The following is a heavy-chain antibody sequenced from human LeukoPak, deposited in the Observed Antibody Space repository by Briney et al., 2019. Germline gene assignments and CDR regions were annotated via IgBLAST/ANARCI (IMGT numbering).Heavy chain of an antibody. J-gene: IGHJ3*02. CDR1: GFTFSSYS. Sequence: PGGSLRLSCAASGFTFSSYSMNWVRQAPGKGLEWVSYISSSSSTIYYADSVKGRFTISRDNSKNTLYLQMNSLRAEDTAVYYCARDLIGDAFDIWGQGTMVTVSS. CDR3: ARDLIGDAFDI. CDR2: ISSSSSTI. V-gene: IGHV3-48*01.